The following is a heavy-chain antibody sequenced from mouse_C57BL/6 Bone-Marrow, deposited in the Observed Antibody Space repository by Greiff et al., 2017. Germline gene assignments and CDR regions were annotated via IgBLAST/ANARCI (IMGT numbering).Heavy chain of an antibody. Sequence: VQLQQSGAELARPGASVKLSCKASGYTFTSYGISWVKQRTGQGLEWIGEIYPRSGNTYYNEKFKGKATLTADKSSRTAYMELRSLTSEDSAVYFCARQGYYGNFFAYWGQGTLVTVSA. D-gene: IGHD2-1*01. CDR1: GYTFTSYG. CDR2: IYPRSGNT. CDR3: ARQGYYGNFFAY. V-gene: IGHV1-81*01. J-gene: IGHJ3*01.